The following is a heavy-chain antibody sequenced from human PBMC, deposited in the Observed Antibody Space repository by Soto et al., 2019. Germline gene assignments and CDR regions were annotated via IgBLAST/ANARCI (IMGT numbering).Heavy chain of an antibody. CDR2: INGSSSTM. V-gene: IGHV3-48*02. CDR1: GFTFGIYS. Sequence: EVQVVESGGGLVQRGGSLRLSCAASGFTFGIYSMNWVRQAPGKGLEWISYINGSSSTMYYADSVKGRFIISRDNADNSLYLQMNSLRDADTAVYYCARGDRFRCSGDRCFSDGLFLSWGQGTLLTVSS. CDR3: ARGDRFRCSGDRCFSDGLFLS. D-gene: IGHD2-15*01. J-gene: IGHJ5*02.